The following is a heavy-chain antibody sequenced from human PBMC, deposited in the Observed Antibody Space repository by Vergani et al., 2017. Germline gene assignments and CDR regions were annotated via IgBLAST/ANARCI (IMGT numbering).Heavy chain of an antibody. J-gene: IGHJ3*02. D-gene: IGHD6-13*01. Sequence: EVQLVESGGGLVQPGGSLRLSCAASGFTFSSYWMSWVRQAPGKGLEWVSAISGSGGSTYYADSVKGRFTISRDNSKNTLYLQMNSLRAEDTAVYYCARDSRYSRDGFDIWGQGTMVTVSS. CDR1: GFTFSSYW. CDR3: ARDSRYSRDGFDI. CDR2: ISGSGGST. V-gene: IGHV3-23*04.